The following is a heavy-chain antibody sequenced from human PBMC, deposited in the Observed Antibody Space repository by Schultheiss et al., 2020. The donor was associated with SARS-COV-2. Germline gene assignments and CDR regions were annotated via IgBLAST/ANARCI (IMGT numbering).Heavy chain of an antibody. Sequence: GGSLRLSCAASGFTVSSNYMSWVRQAPGKGLEWVAVISYDGSNKYYADSVKGRFTISRDNSKNTLYLQMNSLRAEDTAVYYCARGYYYDSSGYIRDFDYWGQGTLVTVSS. CDR3: ARGYYYDSSGYIRDFDY. CDR1: GFTVSSNY. CDR2: ISYDGSNK. V-gene: IGHV3-30*03. J-gene: IGHJ4*02. D-gene: IGHD3-22*01.